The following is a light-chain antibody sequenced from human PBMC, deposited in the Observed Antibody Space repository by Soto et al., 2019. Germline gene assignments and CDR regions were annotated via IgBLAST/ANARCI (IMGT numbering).Light chain of an antibody. CDR3: QQYNSYSPT. Sequence: EVVMTQSPATLSVSPGERATLSCRASQSVSSNLAWYQQKPGQAPRLLIYGASTRATGIPARFSGSGSGTKFTLTIASLQPDDFATYYCQQYNSYSPTFGQGTKVDI. CDR2: GAS. CDR1: QSVSSN. V-gene: IGKV3-15*01. J-gene: IGKJ1*01.